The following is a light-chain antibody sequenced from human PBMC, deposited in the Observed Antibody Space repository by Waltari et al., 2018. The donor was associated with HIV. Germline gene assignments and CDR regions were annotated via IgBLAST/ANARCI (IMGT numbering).Light chain of an antibody. CDR1: NSAVGGYAY. V-gene: IGLV2-11*01. Sequence: QSALTPPRSVSGSPGQSVTISCTGTNSAVGGYAYVSWYQQHPGKAPKFIIYDVSKRPSGVPDRFSGSKSGNTASLTISGLQAEDEADYYCGSYGGSYTWVFGGGTKLTVL. J-gene: IGLJ3*02. CDR3: GSYGGSYTWV. CDR2: DVS.